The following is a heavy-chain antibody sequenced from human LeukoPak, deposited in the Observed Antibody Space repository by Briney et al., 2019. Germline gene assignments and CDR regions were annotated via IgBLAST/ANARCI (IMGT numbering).Heavy chain of an antibody. CDR1: GGSFSGHY. CDR2: IDHSGNT. J-gene: IGHJ4*02. D-gene: IGHD2-21*01. V-gene: IGHV4-34*01. CDR3: ARRRGRFFTYCGIECYSGYDQ. Sequence: PSETLSLTCAVSGGSFSGHYWGWIRQSPGKGPEWIAEIDHSGNTNFNPSLKGRVTISVDTSKTQFSLRLTSVTAADTAMYYCARRRGRFFTYCGIECYSGYDQWGQGTLVAVAS.